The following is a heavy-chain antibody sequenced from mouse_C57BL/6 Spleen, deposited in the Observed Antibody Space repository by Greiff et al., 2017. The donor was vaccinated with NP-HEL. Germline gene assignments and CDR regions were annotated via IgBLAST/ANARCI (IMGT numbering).Heavy chain of an antibody. D-gene: IGHD2-3*01. CDR2: IYPGSGST. V-gene: IGHV1-55*01. Sequence: QVQLQQPGAELVKPGASVTLSCKASGYTFTSYWITWVKPRPGQGLEWIGDIYPGSGSTNYNEKFKSKATLTVDTSSSTAYMLLSSLPSEDSAVNYCARQDDGYPIDYWGQGTTLTVSS. CDR3: ARQDDGYPIDY. J-gene: IGHJ2*01. CDR1: GYTFTSYW.